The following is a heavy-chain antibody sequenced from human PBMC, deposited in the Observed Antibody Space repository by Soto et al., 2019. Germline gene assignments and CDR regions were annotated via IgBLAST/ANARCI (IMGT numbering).Heavy chain of an antibody. D-gene: IGHD6-19*01. V-gene: IGHV4-4*02. CDR2: IYHSGST. J-gene: IGHJ3*02. CDR3: ARDRRRGIAVAGTAQRAFDI. CDR1: SGSISSSNW. Sequence: QVQLQESGPGLVKPSGTLSLTCAVSSGSISSSNWWSWVRQPPGKGLEWIGEIYHSGSTNYNPSLKSRVTISVDKSKNQFSLKLSSVTAADTAVYYCARDRRRGIAVAGTAQRAFDIWGQGTMVTFSS.